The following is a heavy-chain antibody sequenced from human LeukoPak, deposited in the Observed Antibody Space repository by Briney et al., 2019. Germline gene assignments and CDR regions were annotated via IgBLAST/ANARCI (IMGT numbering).Heavy chain of an antibody. D-gene: IGHD6-6*01. V-gene: IGHV3-9*01. CDR3: ANVGSSQSFDY. CDR1: EFTVDYYA. J-gene: IGHJ4*02. CDR2: ISWNSGSI. Sequence: GGSLRLSCAASEFTVDYYAIHWVRQAPGKGLEWVSGISWNSGSIGYADSVKGRFTISSDNAKNSLYLQMNSLRAEDTALYYCANVGSSQSFDYWGQGTLVTVSS.